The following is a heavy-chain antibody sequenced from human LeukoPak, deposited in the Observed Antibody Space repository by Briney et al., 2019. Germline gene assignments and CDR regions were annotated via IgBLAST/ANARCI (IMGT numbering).Heavy chain of an antibody. J-gene: IGHJ4*02. CDR3: ARSESGSYDY. CDR1: GFTVNRNY. CDR2: IYSGDNT. D-gene: IGHD1-26*01. V-gene: IGHV3-53*01. Sequence: GGSLRLSCAASGFTVNRNYMSWVRQAPGKGLEWVSIIYSGDNTYYADSVTGRFTISRDNSKNTLYLQMNSLRAEDTAVYYCARSESGSYDYWGQGTLVTVSS.